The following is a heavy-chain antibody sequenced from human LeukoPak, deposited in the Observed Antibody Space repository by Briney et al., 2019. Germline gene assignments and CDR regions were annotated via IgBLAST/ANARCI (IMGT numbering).Heavy chain of an antibody. D-gene: IGHD3-10*01. V-gene: IGHV3-23*01. CDR3: AQVMGVRGAPSDY. J-gene: IGHJ4*02. Sequence: GGSLRLSCAASGFTFSSYAMSWVRQAPGKGLEWVSAISGSGGSTYYADSVKGRFTISRDNSKNTLYLQLNSLRAEDTALYYCAQVMGVRGAPSDYWGQGTLVTVSS. CDR1: GFTFSSYA. CDR2: ISGSGGST.